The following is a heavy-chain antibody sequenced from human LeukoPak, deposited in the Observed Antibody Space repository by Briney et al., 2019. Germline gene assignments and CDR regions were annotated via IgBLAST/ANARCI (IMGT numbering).Heavy chain of an antibody. D-gene: IGHD4-23*01. J-gene: IGHJ4*02. CDR2: ISGSGGIT. Sequence: PSGSLTLTCAASVFTFTAYALSSVRRAPGKGLEWVSVISGSGGITYSADSVKGRFSISRDNSKNTLYLQMNSLRAEDTAAYYCAKERGNNGGNTNGYFDYWVQGTLVTVSS. V-gene: IGHV3-23*01. CDR1: VFTFTAYA. CDR3: AKERGNNGGNTNGYFDY.